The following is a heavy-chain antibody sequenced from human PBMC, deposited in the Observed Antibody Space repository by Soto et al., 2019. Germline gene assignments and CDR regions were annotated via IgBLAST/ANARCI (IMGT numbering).Heavy chain of an antibody. D-gene: IGHD3-3*01. CDR1: GFTLSSYA. CDR3: GRDAGNDGNEYYTFAS. CDR2: VSCAGTST. Sequence: QVQLVESGGGVVQPGRSLRLSCAASGFTLSSYAMHWVRQAPGKGLEWVAVVSCAGTSTYYADSVRGRFTISRDNSKDTVYLQLNGLRTEDTGVYHCGRDAGNDGNEYYTFASWSQGTLVTVSS. J-gene: IGHJ4*02. V-gene: IGHV3-30-3*01.